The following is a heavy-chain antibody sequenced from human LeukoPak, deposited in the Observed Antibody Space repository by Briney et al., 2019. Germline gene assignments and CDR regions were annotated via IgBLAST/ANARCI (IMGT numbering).Heavy chain of an antibody. CDR3: AREGSGYYSYYFDY. D-gene: IGHD3-22*01. Sequence: VASVKVSCKASGGTFSSYAISWVRQAPGQGLEWMGGIIPIFGTANYAQKFQGRVTITADESTSTAYMELSSLRSEDTAVYYCAREGSGYYSYYFDYWGQGTLVTVPS. J-gene: IGHJ4*02. CDR2: IIPIFGTA. CDR1: GGTFSSYA. V-gene: IGHV1-69*01.